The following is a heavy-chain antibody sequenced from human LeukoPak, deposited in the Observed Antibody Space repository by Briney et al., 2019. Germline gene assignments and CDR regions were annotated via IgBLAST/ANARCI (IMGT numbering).Heavy chain of an antibody. J-gene: IGHJ4*02. V-gene: IGHV3-48*03. D-gene: IGHD2-21*01. CDR2: ISSSGSTI. CDR1: GFTFSSYE. CDR3: AYTGRRYSQEKSFDS. Sequence: PGGSLRLSCAASGFTFSSYEMNWVRQAPGKGLERVSYISSSGSTIYYADSVKGRFTISRDNAKNSLYLQMNSLSAEDTAVYYCAYTGRRYSQEKSFDSWGQGTLVTVSS.